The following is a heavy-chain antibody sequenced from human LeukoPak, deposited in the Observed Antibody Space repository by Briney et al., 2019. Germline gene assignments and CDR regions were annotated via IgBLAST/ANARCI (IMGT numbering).Heavy chain of an antibody. V-gene: IGHV3-23*01. CDR1: GFTFSAYA. CDR3: ARDLHYYVAMGV. J-gene: IGHJ6*02. CDR2: IGSDNKP. Sequence: GGSLRLSCEASGFTFSAYAMAWVRQAPGKGLEWVSSIGSDNKPHYSESVKGRFAISIDNSKNILFLHLNSLRAEDTALYYCARDLHYYVAMGVWGQGTTVTVSS. D-gene: IGHD3-10*02.